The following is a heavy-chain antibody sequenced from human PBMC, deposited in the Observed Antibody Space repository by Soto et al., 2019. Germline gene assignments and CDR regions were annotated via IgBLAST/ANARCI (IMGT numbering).Heavy chain of an antibody. V-gene: IGHV4-4*02. CDR3: ARVAGTRLYYFDY. CDR2: IYHSGST. J-gene: IGHJ4*02. D-gene: IGHD6-19*01. Sequence: SETLSLTFAVSGGAISSSNWWSWVRQPPGKGLEWIGEIYHSGSTNYNPSLKSRVTISVDKSKNQFSLKLSSVTAADTAVYYCARVAGTRLYYFDYWGQGTLVTVSS. CDR1: GGAISSSNW.